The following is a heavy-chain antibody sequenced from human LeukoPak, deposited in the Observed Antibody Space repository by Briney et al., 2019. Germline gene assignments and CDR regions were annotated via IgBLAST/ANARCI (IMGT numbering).Heavy chain of an antibody. J-gene: IGHJ4*02. Sequence: KTGGSLRLSCAASGFTFSDYYMSWIRQAPGKGLEWVSYISSSSSYTNYADSVKGRFTISRDNSKNSLYLQMNSLRTEDTALYYCAKDIYYDSSGSRFDYWGQGTLVTVSS. CDR2: ISSSSSYT. CDR1: GFTFSDYY. CDR3: AKDIYYDSSGSRFDY. D-gene: IGHD3-22*01. V-gene: IGHV3-11*05.